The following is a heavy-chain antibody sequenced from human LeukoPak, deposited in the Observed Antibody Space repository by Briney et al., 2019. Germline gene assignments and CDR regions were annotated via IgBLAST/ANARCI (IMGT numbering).Heavy chain of an antibody. CDR3: ARDDRGSYGY. D-gene: IGHD1-26*01. CDR1: GGSINSGNFL. CDR2: ISYSGGT. Sequence: PSETLSLTCSVSGGSINSGNFLWTWIRQPPGKGLEWLGYISYSGGTYYNPSLKSRVTISVDTSKNQFSLKLSSVTAADTAVYYCARDDRGSYGYWGQGTLVTVSS. V-gene: IGHV4-30-4*01. J-gene: IGHJ4*02.